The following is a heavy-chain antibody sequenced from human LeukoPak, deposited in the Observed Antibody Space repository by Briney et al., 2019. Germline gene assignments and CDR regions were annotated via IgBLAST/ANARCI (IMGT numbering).Heavy chain of an antibody. J-gene: IGHJ5*02. V-gene: IGHV3-23*01. CDR2: ITANAAGR. CDR3: LRADSGFPADWFDP. D-gene: IGHD4/OR15-4a*01. CDR1: GYTLSPYA. Sequence: GGTLRLSCVASGYTLSPYAMSWVRQAPGKGLDWVSTITANAAGRYYADSVKGRFTISRDNSKNSLYLQMNSLRAEDTAVYYRLRADSGFPADWFDPWGQGTLVTVSS.